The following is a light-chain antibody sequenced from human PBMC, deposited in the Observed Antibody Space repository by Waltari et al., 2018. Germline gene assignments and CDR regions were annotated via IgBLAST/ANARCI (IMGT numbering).Light chain of an antibody. Sequence: QSALTQPASVSGSPGQSLTLSCTGTSSDVGGYNYVSWYQQYPGKVPKLMIYDVSKWPSGVSNRFSGSKSGNTASLTISGLQAEDEADYYCSSYTSSNTVIFGGGTKLTVL. V-gene: IGLV2-14*01. CDR1: SSDVGGYNY. CDR2: DVS. CDR3: SSYTSSNTVI. J-gene: IGLJ2*01.